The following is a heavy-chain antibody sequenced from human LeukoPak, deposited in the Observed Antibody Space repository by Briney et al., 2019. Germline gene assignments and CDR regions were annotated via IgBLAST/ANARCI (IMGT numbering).Heavy chain of an antibody. D-gene: IGHD6-6*01. V-gene: IGHV4-39*01. CDR1: GGSISSNTYY. CDR3: ARHQQLVRWFDP. Sequence: PSETLSLTCPVSGGSISSNTYYWGWLRQPPGKGLEWIGSIYYSGTTYYSPSLKSRVTISVDTSKNQFSLKLSSVTAADTAVYYCARHQQLVRWFDPWGQGTLVTVSS. CDR2: IYYSGTT. J-gene: IGHJ5*02.